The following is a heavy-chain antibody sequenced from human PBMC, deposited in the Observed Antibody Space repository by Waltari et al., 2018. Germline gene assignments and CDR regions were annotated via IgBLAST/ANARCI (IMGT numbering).Heavy chain of an antibody. D-gene: IGHD2-8*01. J-gene: IGHJ6*02. CDR1: GGSFSGYY. CDR2: INHSGST. Sequence: QVQLQQWGAGLLKPSETLSLTCAVYGGSFSGYYWSWIRQPPGKGLEWIGEINHSGSTNYNPSLKSRVTISVETSKNQFSLKLSSVTAADTAVYYCARGGGYCTNGVCYTPYYYYYGMDVWGQGTTVTVSS. V-gene: IGHV4-34*01. CDR3: ARGGGYCTNGVCYTPYYYYYGMDV.